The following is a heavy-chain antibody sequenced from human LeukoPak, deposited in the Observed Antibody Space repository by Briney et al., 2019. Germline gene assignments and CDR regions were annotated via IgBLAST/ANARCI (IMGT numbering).Heavy chain of an antibody. J-gene: IGHJ2*01. CDR3: AGSVTTSDWYFDL. CDR2: IYGSGST. CDR1: GGSISNSSYY. D-gene: IGHD4-17*01. V-gene: IGHV4-61*02. Sequence: SQTLSLTCTVYGGSISNSSYYGSWIRQPAGKGLEWIGRIYGSGSTNYNPSLKSRNTISVDTSKNQFSLKLSSVTAADTAVYYCAGSVTTSDWYFDLWGRGTLVTVSS.